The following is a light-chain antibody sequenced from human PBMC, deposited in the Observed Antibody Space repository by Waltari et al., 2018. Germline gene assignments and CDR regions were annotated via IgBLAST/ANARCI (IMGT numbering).Light chain of an antibody. CDR3: QQSYSSLYT. CDR2: AAS. Sequence: DIQMTQSPSSLSASVGDRVTITCRASQRISNFLNWNQQKPGKAPKLLIYAASSLQSGVPSRFSASGSGTDFTLTISSLQPEDFATYFCQQSYSSLYTFGQGTKLEI. V-gene: IGKV1-39*01. CDR1: QRISNF. J-gene: IGKJ2*01.